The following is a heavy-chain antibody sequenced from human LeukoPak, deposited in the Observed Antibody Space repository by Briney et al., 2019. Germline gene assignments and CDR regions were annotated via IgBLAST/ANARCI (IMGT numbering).Heavy chain of an antibody. CDR2: ISSSSGYI. Sequence: GGSLRLSCAAPGFTFSSYSMNWVRQAPGKGLEWVSSISSSSGYIYYADSVKGRFTISRDNAKNSLYLQMNSLRAEDTAVYYCARYSLDPFDYWGQGTLVTVSS. CDR3: ARYSLDPFDY. D-gene: IGHD3-16*01. V-gene: IGHV3-21*01. J-gene: IGHJ4*02. CDR1: GFTFSSYS.